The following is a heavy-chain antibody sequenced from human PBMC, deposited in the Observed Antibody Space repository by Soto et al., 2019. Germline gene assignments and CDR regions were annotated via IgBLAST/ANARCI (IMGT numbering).Heavy chain of an antibody. CDR2: ISYDGSNK. V-gene: IGHV3-30*18. D-gene: IGHD3-10*01. CDR3: AKDLELWFGELLSAYYYYGMDV. Sequence: GSLRLSCAASGFTFSSYGIRWFRHSPLKGLEWVGVISYDGSNKYYADSVKGRFTISRDNSKNTLYLQMNSLRAEDTAVYYRAKDLELWFGELLSAYYYYGMDVWGQGTTVTVSS. CDR1: GFTFSSYG. J-gene: IGHJ6*02.